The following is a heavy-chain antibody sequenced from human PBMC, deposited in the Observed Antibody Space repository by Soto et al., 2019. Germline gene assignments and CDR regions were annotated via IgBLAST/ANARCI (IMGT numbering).Heavy chain of an antibody. CDR3: AKGVVIALDYYYYGMDV. CDR2: ISGSGGST. V-gene: IGHV3-23*01. J-gene: IGHJ6*02. D-gene: IGHD3-3*01. Sequence: GGSLRLSCTASGFTFSSYAMSWVRQAPGKGLEWVSAISGSGGSTYYADSVKGRFTISRDNSKNTLYLQMNSLRAEDTAVYYCAKGVVIALDYYYYGMDVWGQGTTVTVSS. CDR1: GFTFSSYA.